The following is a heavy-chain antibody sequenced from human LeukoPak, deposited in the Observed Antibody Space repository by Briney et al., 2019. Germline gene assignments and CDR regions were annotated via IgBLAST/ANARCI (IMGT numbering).Heavy chain of an antibody. CDR2: ISWNSGSI. CDR3: AKGSDYVWGSYRYAHFDY. Sequence: TGGSLRLSCAASGFTFDDYAMHWVRQAPGKGLEWVSGISWNSGSIGYADSVKGRFTISRDNAKNSLYLQMNSLRAEDTALYYCAKGSDYVWGSYRYAHFDYWGQGTLVTVSS. J-gene: IGHJ4*02. D-gene: IGHD3-16*02. CDR1: GFTFDDYA. V-gene: IGHV3-9*01.